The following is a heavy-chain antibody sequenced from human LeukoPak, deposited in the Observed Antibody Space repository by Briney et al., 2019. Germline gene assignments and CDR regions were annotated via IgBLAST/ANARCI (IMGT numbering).Heavy chain of an antibody. J-gene: IGHJ5*02. CDR1: GYTFTGYY. D-gene: IGHD3-22*01. Sequence: ASVKVSCKASGYTFTGYYMHWVRQAPGQGLEWMGWINPNSGGTNYAQKFQGRVTMTRDTSISTAYMELSRLRSDDTAVYYSARDGWLLLRRYNWFDPWGQGTLVTVSS. CDR2: INPNSGGT. CDR3: ARDGWLLLRRYNWFDP. V-gene: IGHV1-2*02.